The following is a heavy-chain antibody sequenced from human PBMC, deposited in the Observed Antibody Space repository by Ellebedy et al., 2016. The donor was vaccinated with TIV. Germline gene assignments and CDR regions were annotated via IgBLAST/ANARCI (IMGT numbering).Heavy chain of an antibody. CDR1: GFTFSSYA. CDR2: ISDSGGNT. D-gene: IGHD3-9*01. V-gene: IGHV3-23*01. J-gene: IGHJ4*02. CDR3: AKLDSYDVLTGEDY. Sequence: GESLKISCVASGFTFSSYAMCWVRQAPGKGLEWVSTISDSGGNTHFPDSVKGRFSISRDNSKHTLYLQMNSLRADDSAVFYCAKLDSYDVLTGEDYWGQGTLVTVSS.